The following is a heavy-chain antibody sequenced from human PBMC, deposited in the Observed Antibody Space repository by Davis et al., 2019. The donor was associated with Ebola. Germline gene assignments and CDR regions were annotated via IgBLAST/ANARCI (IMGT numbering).Heavy chain of an antibody. CDR3: ARDSFCTYGVCNDRDFDY. J-gene: IGHJ4*02. V-gene: IGHV1-18*04. D-gene: IGHD2-8*01. CDR1: GYTFSSFD. Sequence: ASVKVSCKASGYTFSSFDISWVRQAPGQGLEWMGWISTSNGNAHYVQRFQGTVTLTTDTSTSTAYMELRSLRSDDTAMYYCARDSFCTYGVCNDRDFDYWGQGTLVTVSS. CDR2: ISTSNGNA.